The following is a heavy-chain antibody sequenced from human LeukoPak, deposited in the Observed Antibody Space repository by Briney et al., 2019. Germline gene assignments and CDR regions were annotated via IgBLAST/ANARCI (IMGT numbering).Heavy chain of an antibody. CDR3: ARAPTGTGGWNWFDP. J-gene: IGHJ5*02. CDR1: GGSISSYY. CDR2: IYTSGTT. D-gene: IGHD1-1*01. Sequence: LSETLSLTCTVSGGSISSYYWSWIRQPAGKGLELIGRIYTSGTTNYNPSLKSRVAMSVDTSKNQFSLKLSSVTAADTAVYYCARAPTGTGGWNWFDPWGQGTLVTVSS. V-gene: IGHV4-4*07.